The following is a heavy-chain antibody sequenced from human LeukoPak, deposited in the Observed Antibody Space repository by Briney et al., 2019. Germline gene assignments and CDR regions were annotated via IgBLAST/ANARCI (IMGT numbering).Heavy chain of an antibody. J-gene: IGHJ4*02. CDR2: IYHRGST. D-gene: IGHD6-13*01. V-gene: IGHV4-30-2*01. Sequence: SQTLSLTCAVSGGSISSGGSSWSWIRQPPGKGLEWIGYIYHRGSTYYNPSLKSRVTISVDRSKNQFSLKLSSVTAADTAVYYCARLVAATGNFDYWGQGTLVTVSS. CDR1: GGSISSGGSS. CDR3: ARLVAATGNFDY.